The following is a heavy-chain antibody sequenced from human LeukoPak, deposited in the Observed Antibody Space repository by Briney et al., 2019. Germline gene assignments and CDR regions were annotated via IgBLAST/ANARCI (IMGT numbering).Heavy chain of an antibody. V-gene: IGHV3-7*03. J-gene: IGHJ6*02. CDR3: ARGGGLDV. CDR2: INHNGNVN. Sequence: GVLRLSCAASGFTFSSYWMNWARQAPGKGLEWVASINHNGNVNYYVDSAKGRFTISRDNAKNSLYLQMSNLRAEDTAVYFCARGGGLDVWGQGATVTVSS. D-gene: IGHD3-16*01. CDR1: GFTFSSYW.